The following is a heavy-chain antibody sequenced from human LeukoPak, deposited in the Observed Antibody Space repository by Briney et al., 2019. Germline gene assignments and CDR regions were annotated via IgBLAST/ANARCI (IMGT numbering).Heavy chain of an antibody. Sequence: PSETLSLTCSVSGGSVSTSHYYWGWIRQPPGRGLEWIGNVYYSGTTYSNPSLRSRVSISVDTSRNQFSLKLSSVTAADTAVYYCARSIAVAGGWTWYFDLWGRGTLVTVSS. D-gene: IGHD6-19*01. J-gene: IGHJ2*01. V-gene: IGHV4-39*07. CDR1: GGSVSTSHYY. CDR3: ARSIAVAGGWTWYFDL. CDR2: VYYSGTT.